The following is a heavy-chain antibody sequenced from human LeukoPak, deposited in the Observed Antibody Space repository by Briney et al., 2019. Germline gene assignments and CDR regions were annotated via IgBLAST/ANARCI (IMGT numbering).Heavy chain of an antibody. J-gene: IGHJ4*02. CDR3: ARPRWPLDY. V-gene: IGHV3-23*01. CDR2: SGSGGST. CDR1: GFTFNIFA. Sequence: GGSLRLSCAASGFTFNIFAMTWVRQAPGKGLEWVSASGSGGSTYYADSVKGRFTNSRDNSKNTLYLQMNSLRADDTAVYYCARPRWPLDYWGQGTLVTVSS. D-gene: IGHD4-23*01.